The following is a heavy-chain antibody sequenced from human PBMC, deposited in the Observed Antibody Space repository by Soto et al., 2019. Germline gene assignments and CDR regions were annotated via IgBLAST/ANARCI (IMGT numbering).Heavy chain of an antibody. CDR3: ARGAPVVNDY. V-gene: IGHV4-39*01. D-gene: IGHD3-22*01. CDR1: GGSVSSSGNY. CDR2: IYYSGST. Sequence: SETLSLTCTVSGGSVSSSGNYWGWFRQPPGKGLEWIGSIYYSGSTYYNPSLKSRVTTSVDTSKNQFSLKLGSVTAADTAVYYCARGAPVVNDYWGQGTLVTVSS. J-gene: IGHJ4*02.